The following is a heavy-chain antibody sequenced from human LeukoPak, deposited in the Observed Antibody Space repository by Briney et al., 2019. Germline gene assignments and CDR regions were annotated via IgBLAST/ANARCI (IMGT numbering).Heavy chain of an antibody. CDR2: LHASEST. Sequence: SETLSLICTVSGAYISNYYWTWVRQTAAQGLEWIGRLHASESTIYNPSLKSRVTMSLDTSKDQMSLTLTSVTAADSAIYYCASLSSGGGFDVWGQGTVVTVSS. CDR3: ASLSSGGGFDV. J-gene: IGHJ3*01. CDR1: GAYISNYY. D-gene: IGHD3-22*01. V-gene: IGHV4-4*07.